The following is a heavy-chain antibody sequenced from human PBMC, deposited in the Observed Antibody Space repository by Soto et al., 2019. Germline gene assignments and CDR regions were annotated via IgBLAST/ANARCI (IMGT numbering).Heavy chain of an antibody. Sequence: ASVKVSCKASGGTFSSYAISWVRQAPGQGLEWMGGIIPIFGTANYAQKFQGRVTITADGSTSTAYMELSSLRSEDTAVYYCARERGDIVAYGMDVWGQGTTVTVSS. D-gene: IGHD2-15*01. CDR3: ARERGDIVAYGMDV. CDR1: GGTFSSYA. CDR2: IIPIFGTA. V-gene: IGHV1-69*13. J-gene: IGHJ6*02.